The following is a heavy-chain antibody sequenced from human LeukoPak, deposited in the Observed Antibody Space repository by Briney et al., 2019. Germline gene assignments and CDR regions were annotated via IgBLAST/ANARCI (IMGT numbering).Heavy chain of an antibody. J-gene: IGHJ4*02. Sequence: GGSLRLSCAASGFTFSSHGMHWVRQAPGKGLEWVAVISYDGSNKYYADSVKGRFTISRDNSKNTLYLQMNSLRAEDTAVYYCARANYLGSCFDYWGQGTLVTVSS. V-gene: IGHV3-30*03. D-gene: IGHD6-13*01. CDR3: ARANYLGSCFDY. CDR1: GFTFSSHG. CDR2: ISYDGSNK.